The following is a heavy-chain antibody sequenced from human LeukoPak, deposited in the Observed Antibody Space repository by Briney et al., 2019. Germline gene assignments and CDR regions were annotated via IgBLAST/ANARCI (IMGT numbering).Heavy chain of an antibody. CDR2: IYYSGST. CDR1: GGSISSYY. Sequence: SETLSLTCTVSGGSISSYYWSWIRQPPGKGLEWIGYIYYSGSTNYNPSLKSRVTISVDTSKNQFSLKLSSVTAADTAVYYCATDLAGRGGIVGYAFDIWGQGTMVTVSS. D-gene: IGHD2-15*01. J-gene: IGHJ3*02. CDR3: ATDLAGRGGIVGYAFDI. V-gene: IGHV4-59*01.